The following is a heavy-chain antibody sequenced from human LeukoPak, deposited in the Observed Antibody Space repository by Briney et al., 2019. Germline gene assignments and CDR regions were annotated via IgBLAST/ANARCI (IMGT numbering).Heavy chain of an antibody. J-gene: IGHJ4*02. CDR1: GYIFTKYV. CDR3: ARDDCGDTCYPGGY. D-gene: IGHD2-21*01. CDR2: IKAGDGDT. V-gene: IGHV1-3*01. Sequence: ASVKVSCKASGYIFTKYVVHWVRQAPGQRPEWMGWIKAGDGDTKYSQNFQDRLTITRDTSASTVYMELSSLISEDTALYYCARDDCGDTCYPGGYWGQGTLVTVSS.